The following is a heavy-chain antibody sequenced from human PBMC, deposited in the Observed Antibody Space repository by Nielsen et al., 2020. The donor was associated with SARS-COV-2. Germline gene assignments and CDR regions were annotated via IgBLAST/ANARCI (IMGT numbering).Heavy chain of an antibody. CDR3: ARTYCSGGSCPNDY. V-gene: IGHV4-59*01. CDR2: IYYSGST. D-gene: IGHD2-15*01. CDR1: GGSISSYY. Sequence: SETLSLTCTVSGGSISSYYWSWIRQPPGKGLKWIGYIYYSGSTNYNPSLKSRVTISVDTSKNQFSLKLSSVTAADTAVYYCARTYCSGGSCPNDYWGQGTLVTVSS. J-gene: IGHJ4*02.